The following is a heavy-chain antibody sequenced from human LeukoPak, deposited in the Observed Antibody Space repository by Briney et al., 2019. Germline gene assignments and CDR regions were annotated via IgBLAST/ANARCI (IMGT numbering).Heavy chain of an antibody. J-gene: IGHJ5*02. V-gene: IGHV4-39*01. CDR3: ARLGYCSDTSCHRWFDP. Sequence: SEPLSLTCSVSGDSINSRNYYCRWVRRPPGKGLEWIANIYYSGSTYYNPSLKSRVTISVDTSKNQFSLKLSSVTAADTAIYYCARLGYCSDTSCHRWFDPWGQGILVTVSS. CDR2: IYYSGST. D-gene: IGHD2-2*02. CDR1: GDSINSRNYY.